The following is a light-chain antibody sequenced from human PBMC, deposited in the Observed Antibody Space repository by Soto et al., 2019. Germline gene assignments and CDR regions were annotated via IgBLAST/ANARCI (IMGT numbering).Light chain of an antibody. CDR1: SANIWATYD. CDR3: QSYDSSLRGYV. CDR2: ANT. J-gene: IGLJ1*01. V-gene: IGLV1-40*01. Sequence: QSVLTQPPSVCGAPGQRVTISCAGSSANIWATYDVHLYEQLPGTAPTLLIYANTNRPSGVPDRFSGSKSGTSASMAIPGLQAEDEADYYCQSYDSSLRGYVFGTGTKVTV.